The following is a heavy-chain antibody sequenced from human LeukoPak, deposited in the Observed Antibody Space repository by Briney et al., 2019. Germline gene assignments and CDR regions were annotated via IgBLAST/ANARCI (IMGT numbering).Heavy chain of an antibody. CDR1: GFTFSSYG. CDR3: AKTTIGWSVEWLEPAGGAFDI. D-gene: IGHD6-19*01. V-gene: IGHV3-30*02. CDR2: IRYDGSNK. J-gene: IGHJ3*02. Sequence: PGGSLRLSCAASGFTFSSYGMHWVRQAPGKGLEWVAFIRYDGSNKYYADSVKGRFTISRDNSKNTLYLQMNSLRAEDTAVYYCAKTTIGWSVEWLEPAGGAFDIWGQGTMVTVSS.